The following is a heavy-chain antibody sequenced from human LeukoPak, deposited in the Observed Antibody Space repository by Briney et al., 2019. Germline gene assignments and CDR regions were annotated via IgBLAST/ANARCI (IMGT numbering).Heavy chain of an antibody. CDR3: TTDLTPGYGSGSYYRQYYYYYYMDV. CDR1: GFTFSNAW. V-gene: IGHV3-15*01. CDR2: IKSKTDGGTT. J-gene: IGHJ6*03. Sequence: GGSLRLSCATSGFTFSNAWMSWVRQAPGKGLEWVGRIKSKTDGGTTDYAAPVKGRFTISRDDSKNTLYLQMNSLKTEDTAVYYCTTDLTPGYGSGSYYRQYYYYYYMDVWGKGTTVTISS. D-gene: IGHD3-10*01.